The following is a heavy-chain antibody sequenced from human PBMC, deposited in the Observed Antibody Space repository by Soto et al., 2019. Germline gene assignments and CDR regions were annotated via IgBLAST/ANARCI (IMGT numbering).Heavy chain of an antibody. D-gene: IGHD6-19*01. CDR1: GFTFDDYA. CDR3: AKGGSSGWGIDY. J-gene: IGHJ4*02. CDR2: ISGSGGST. V-gene: IGHV3-23*04. Sequence: EVQLVESGGGLVQPGRSLRLSCAASGFTFDDYAMHWVRQAPGKGLEWVSAISGSGGSTYYADSVKGRFTISRDNSKNTLYLQMNSLRAEDTAVYYCAKGGSSGWGIDYWGQGSLVTVSS.